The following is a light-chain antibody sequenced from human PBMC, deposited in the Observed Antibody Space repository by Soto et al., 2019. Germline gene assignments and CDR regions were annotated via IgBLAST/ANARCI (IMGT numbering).Light chain of an antibody. J-gene: IGKJ2*01. Sequence: EIVMTQSPVTLSVSPGERATLSCRASQSVNSNLAWYQHKPGQAPRLLIYGASTRATGIPARFSGSGSGTEFTLTINSLQSEDFAVYYCQQYNNWPPRYTFGQGTKLEIK. CDR2: GAS. CDR3: QQYNNWPPRYT. CDR1: QSVNSN. V-gene: IGKV3-15*01.